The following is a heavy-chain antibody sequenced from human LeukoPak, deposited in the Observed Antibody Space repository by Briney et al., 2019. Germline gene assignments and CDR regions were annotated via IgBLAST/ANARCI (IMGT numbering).Heavy chain of an antibody. Sequence: PGGSLRLSCVASGLTFSSYVMTWVRQAPGKGLEWVSDIYDSGGSTHCADSVKGRFTISRDNSKNTLYLQMNSLRAEDTALYYCAKGYSSTWSAPDVWGKGTTVTVSA. CDR2: IYDSGGST. D-gene: IGHD6-13*01. V-gene: IGHV3-23*01. CDR1: GLTFSSYV. CDR3: AKGYSSTWSAPDV. J-gene: IGHJ6*04.